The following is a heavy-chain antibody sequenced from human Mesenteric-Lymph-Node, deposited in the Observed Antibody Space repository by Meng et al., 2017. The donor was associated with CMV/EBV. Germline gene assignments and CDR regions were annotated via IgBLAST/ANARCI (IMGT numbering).Heavy chain of an antibody. CDR2: ISYDGSNK. CDR3: AKHGIRTSSYYYYYGMDV. J-gene: IGHJ6*02. CDR1: GFTFSSYA. D-gene: IGHD2-2*01. Sequence: GGSLRLSCGASGFTFSSYAMHWVRQAPGKGLEWVAVISYDGSNKYYADSVKGRFTISRDNSKNTLYLQMNSLRAEDTAVYYCAKHGIRTSSYYYYYGMDVWGQGTTVTVSS. V-gene: IGHV3-30*04.